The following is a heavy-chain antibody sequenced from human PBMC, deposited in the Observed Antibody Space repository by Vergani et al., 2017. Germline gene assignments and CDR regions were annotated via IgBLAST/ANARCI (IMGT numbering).Heavy chain of an antibody. CDR3: AGGLWGGCSGGSCYRYFDY. V-gene: IGHV1-69*01. CDR2: IIPIFGTA. CDR1: GGTFSSYA. Sequence: QVQLVQSGAEVKKPGSSVKVSCKASGGTFSSYAISWVRQAPGQGLEWMGGIIPIFGTAKYAQKFQGRVTITADESTSTAYMEVSSLRCEDTAVYYCAGGLWGGCSGGSCYRYFDYWGQGTLVTVSS. D-gene: IGHD2-15*01. J-gene: IGHJ4*02.